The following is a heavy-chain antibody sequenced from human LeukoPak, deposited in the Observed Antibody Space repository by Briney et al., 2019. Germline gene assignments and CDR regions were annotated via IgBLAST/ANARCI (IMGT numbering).Heavy chain of an antibody. J-gene: IGHJ3*02. CDR1: GGTFSSYA. CDR2: IIPILGIA. V-gene: IGHV1-69*04. CDR3: ARARRDDSSGYFTFDI. D-gene: IGHD3-22*01. Sequence: ASVKVSRKASGGTFSSYAISWVRQAPGQGLEWMGRIIPILGIANYAQKFQGRVTITADKSTSTAYMELSSLRSEDTAVYYCARARRDDSSGYFTFDIWGQGTMVTVSS.